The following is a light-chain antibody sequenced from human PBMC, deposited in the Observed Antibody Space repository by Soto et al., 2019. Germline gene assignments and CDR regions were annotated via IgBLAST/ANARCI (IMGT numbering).Light chain of an antibody. CDR2: GAS. Sequence: EMVMTQSPATLSVSPGERATLSCRASQNLSRNLAWYQQQPGQAPRLLIYGASTRATGIPARFSGSGSGTDFTLTISSLQSEDFAVYSCHQSDNWPHTFGQGTKLEIK. V-gene: IGKV3-15*01. CDR1: QNLSRN. J-gene: IGKJ2*01. CDR3: HQSDNWPHT.